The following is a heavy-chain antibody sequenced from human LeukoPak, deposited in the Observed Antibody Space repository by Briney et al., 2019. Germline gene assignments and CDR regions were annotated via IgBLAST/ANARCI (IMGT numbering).Heavy chain of an antibody. V-gene: IGHV4-34*01. CDR1: GVSINDYY. D-gene: IGHD3-9*01. J-gene: IGHJ4*02. Sequence: SETLSLTCGVFGVSINDYYWSWIHQSPGKGLEWIGEISHTEGTRYNPSLESRVTMSVGTSENQLSLKLIFVTAADTAVYYCARIRCGHSGSVCYNHWGLGTLVTVSS. CDR2: ISHTEGT. CDR3: ARIRCGHSGSVCYNH.